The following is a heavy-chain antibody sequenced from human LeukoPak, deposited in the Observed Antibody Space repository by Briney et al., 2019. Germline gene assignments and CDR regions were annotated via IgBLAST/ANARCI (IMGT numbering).Heavy chain of an antibody. CDR3: ALGIQLWSEY. D-gene: IGHD5-18*01. V-gene: IGHV3-53*01. J-gene: IGHJ4*02. CDR1: GFTVSSNY. Sequence: GGSLRLSCAASGFTVSSNYMSWSRRAPGKGLEWVSVIYSGGSTYYADSVKGRFTISRDNSKNTLYLQMNSLRAEDTAVYYCALGIQLWSEYWGQGTLVTVSS. CDR2: IYSGGST.